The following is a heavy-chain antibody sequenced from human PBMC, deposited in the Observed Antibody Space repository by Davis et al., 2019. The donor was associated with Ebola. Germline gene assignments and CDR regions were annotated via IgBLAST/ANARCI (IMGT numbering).Heavy chain of an antibody. V-gene: IGHV4-59*01. J-gene: IGHJ2*01. D-gene: IGHD1-26*01. CDR3: ARRKGRSWAPYWYFDL. Sequence: PSETLSLTCTVSGGSISSYYWSWIRQPPGKGLEWIGYIYYSGSTNYNPSLKSRVTISVDTSKNQFSLKLSSVTAADTAVYYCARRKGRSWAPYWYFDLWGRGTLVTVSS. CDR2: IYYSGST. CDR1: GGSISSYY.